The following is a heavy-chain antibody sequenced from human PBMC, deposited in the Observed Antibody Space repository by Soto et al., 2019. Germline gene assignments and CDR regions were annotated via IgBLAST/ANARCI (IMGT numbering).Heavy chain of an antibody. CDR2: ISSSSSYI. J-gene: IGHJ4*02. V-gene: IGHV3-21*01. D-gene: IGHD3-3*01. CDR1: GFTFSSYS. CDR3: ARDSSEFWSGYLRVNYFDY. Sequence: GGSLRLSCAASGFTFSSYSMNWVRQAPGKGLEWVSSISSSSSYIYYADSVKGRFTISRDNAKNSLYLQMNSLRAEDTAVHYCARDSSEFWSGYLRVNYFDYWGQGTLVTVSS.